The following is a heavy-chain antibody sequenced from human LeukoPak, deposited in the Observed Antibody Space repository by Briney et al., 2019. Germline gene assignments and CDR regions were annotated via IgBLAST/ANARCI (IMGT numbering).Heavy chain of an antibody. CDR3: ARDPESRSSGYEGAFDI. J-gene: IGHJ3*02. V-gene: IGHV4-61*02. D-gene: IGHD3-22*01. CDR2: IYTSGST. CDR1: GGSISSGSYY. Sequence: PSQTLSLTCTVSGGSISSGSYYWSWIRQPAGKGLEWIGRIYTSGSTNYNPSLKSRVTISVDTSKNQFSLKLSSVTAADTAVYYCARDPESRSSGYEGAFDIWGQGTMVTVSS.